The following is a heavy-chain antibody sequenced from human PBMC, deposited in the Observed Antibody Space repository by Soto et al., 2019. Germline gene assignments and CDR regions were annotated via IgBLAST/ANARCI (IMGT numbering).Heavy chain of an antibody. CDR3: ARAPMVLTRSYFDS. CDR1: DGSISNFY. D-gene: IGHD3-22*01. V-gene: IGHV4-59*01. J-gene: IGHJ4*02. Sequence: TSETLSLTCTVSDGSISNFYWSWIRQPPGKGLEWIGYISSSGNTNYNPSLKSRVSISVDTSKNQFSLNLTSATAADTGVYYCARAPMVLTRSYFDSWGQGTPVTVSS. CDR2: ISSSGNT.